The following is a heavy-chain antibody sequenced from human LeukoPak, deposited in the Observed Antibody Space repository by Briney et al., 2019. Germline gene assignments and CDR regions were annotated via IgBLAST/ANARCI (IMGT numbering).Heavy chain of an antibody. V-gene: IGHV3-74*01. CDR3: VRDFGESSGYYFDY. Sequence: GGSLRLSCAASGFIFSRYWMHWVRQAPGKGLVWASRINGDGSTLSYADSVKGRFTISRDNAKNTLYLQMNSLRAEDTAVYYCVRDFGESSGYYFDYWGQGTLVTVSS. J-gene: IGHJ4*02. CDR1: GFIFSRYW. D-gene: IGHD3-22*01. CDR2: INGDGSTL.